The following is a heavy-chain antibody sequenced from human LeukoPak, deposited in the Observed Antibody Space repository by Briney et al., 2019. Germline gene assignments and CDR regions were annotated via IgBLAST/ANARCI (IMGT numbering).Heavy chain of an antibody. CDR2: IKQDGSDK. D-gene: IGHD3-22*01. CDR3: ATYSSLNRREFQY. CDR1: GFTFSSYW. Sequence: HGGTLRLFCAVSGFTFSSYWMSWVRQAPGKGLEWVTNIKQDGSDKYYVDSVKGRFTISRDNAKNSLYLQMNSLRAEDTAVYYCATYSSLNRREFQYWGQGTLLTVSS. J-gene: IGHJ1*01. V-gene: IGHV3-7*01.